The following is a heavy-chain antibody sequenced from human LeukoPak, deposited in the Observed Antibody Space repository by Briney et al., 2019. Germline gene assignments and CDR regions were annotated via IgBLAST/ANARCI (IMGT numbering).Heavy chain of an antibody. V-gene: IGHV3-30-3*01. J-gene: IGHJ4*02. CDR2: ISYDGSNK. D-gene: IGHD5-24*01. CDR3: AKDPGYSLFGNY. CDR1: GFTFSSYA. Sequence: GRSLRLSCAASGFTFSSYAMHWVRQAPGKGLEWVAVISYDGSNKYYADSVKGRFTISRDNSKNTLYLQMNSLRAEDTAVYYCAKDPGYSLFGNYWGQGTLVTVSS.